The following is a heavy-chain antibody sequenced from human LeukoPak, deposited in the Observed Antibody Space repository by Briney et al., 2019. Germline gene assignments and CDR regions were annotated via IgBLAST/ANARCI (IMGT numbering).Heavy chain of an antibody. CDR2: INPNSGGT. D-gene: IGHD1-14*01. V-gene: IGHV1-2*06. CDR3: ARVLYKLISLSFDY. J-gene: IGHJ4*02. CDR1: GYTFTGYY. Sequence: GASVKVSCKASGYTFTGYYMHWVRQAPGQGLEWMGRINPNSGGTNYAQKFQGRVIMTRDTSISTAYMELSRLRSDDTAVYYCARVLYKLISLSFDYWGQGTLVTVSS.